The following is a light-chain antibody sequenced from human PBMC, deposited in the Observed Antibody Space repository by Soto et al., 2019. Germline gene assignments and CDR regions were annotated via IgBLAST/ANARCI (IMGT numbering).Light chain of an antibody. J-gene: IGKJ1*01. CDR1: QSITIY. CDR2: GAS. CDR3: QQSYSTLWT. V-gene: IGKV1-39*01. Sequence: DIQMTQSPSSLYASVGDRVTITCRASQSITIYLNWYQQKPGEAPNLPIFGASTLQSGVPSRFSGSGSGTDFTLTISSLQPEDFATYYCQQSYSTLWTFGQGTKVDIK.